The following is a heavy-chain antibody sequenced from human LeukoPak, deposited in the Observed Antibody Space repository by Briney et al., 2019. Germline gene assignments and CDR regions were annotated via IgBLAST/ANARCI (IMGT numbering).Heavy chain of an antibody. CDR3: TRDYYDSSGHYY. Sequence: GGSLRLSCAASGFTFSGSAMHWVRQPSGKGLEWVGRIRSKANSYATAYAASVKGRFTISRDDSKNTAYLQMNSLKTEDTAVYYCTRDYYDSSGHYYWGQGTLVTASS. V-gene: IGHV3-73*01. D-gene: IGHD3-22*01. J-gene: IGHJ4*02. CDR2: IRSKANSYAT. CDR1: GFTFSGSA.